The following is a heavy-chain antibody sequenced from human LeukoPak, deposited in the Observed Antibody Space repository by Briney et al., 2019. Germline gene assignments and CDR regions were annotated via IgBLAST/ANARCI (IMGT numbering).Heavy chain of an antibody. V-gene: IGHV1-8*01. J-gene: IGHJ6*03. Sequence: GASVKVSCKASGYTFTSYDINWVRQATGQGLEWMGWMNPNSGNTGYAQKFQGRVTITRNTSISTAYMELSSLRSEDTAVYYCARAGELGAARYYYYYMDVWGKGTTVTVSS. CDR3: ARAGELGAARYYYYYMDV. CDR1: GYTFTSYD. CDR2: MNPNSGNT. D-gene: IGHD6-6*01.